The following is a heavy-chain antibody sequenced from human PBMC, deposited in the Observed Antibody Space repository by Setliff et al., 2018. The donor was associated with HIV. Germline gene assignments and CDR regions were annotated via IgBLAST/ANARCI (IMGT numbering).Heavy chain of an antibody. J-gene: IGHJ3*02. D-gene: IGHD5-18*01. CDR3: AKRGGSIQPDAFDM. Sequence: LRLSCAASGFTFSTYAMSWVRQAPGKGLEWVSAITGSGGSTYYGDSVKGRFTNSRDNSNNTLYLQMNSLRVEDTAIYYCAKRGGSIQPDAFDMWGQGTMVTVSS. CDR1: GFTFSTYA. V-gene: IGHV3-23*01. CDR2: ITGSGGST.